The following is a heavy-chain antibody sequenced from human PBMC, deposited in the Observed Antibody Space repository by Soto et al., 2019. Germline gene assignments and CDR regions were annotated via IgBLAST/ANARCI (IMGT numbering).Heavy chain of an antibody. CDR2: IIPIFGTA. CDR1: GYTFTGYY. V-gene: IGHV1-69*06. J-gene: IGHJ4*02. D-gene: IGHD6-13*01. Sequence: GASVKVSCKASGYTFTGYYMHWVRQAPGQGLEWMGGIIPIFGTANYAQKFQGRVTFTADTSTNTAFMELNSLRSNDTAVYYCSRDAIAAAGTNDWGQGTLVTVSS. CDR3: SRDAIAAAGTND.